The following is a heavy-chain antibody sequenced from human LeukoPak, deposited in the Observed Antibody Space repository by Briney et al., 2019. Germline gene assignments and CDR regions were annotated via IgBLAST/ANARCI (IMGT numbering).Heavy chain of an antibody. CDR1: GGSFSGYY. CDR2: INHSGST. CDR3: AGQLVILYYFDY. Sequence: SETLSLTCAVYGGSFSGYYWSWIRQPPGKGLEWIGEINHSGSTNYNPSLKSRVTISVDTSKNQFSLKLSSVTAADTAEYYCAGQLVILYYFDYWGQGTLVTVSS. J-gene: IGHJ4*02. D-gene: IGHD3-16*02. V-gene: IGHV4-34*01.